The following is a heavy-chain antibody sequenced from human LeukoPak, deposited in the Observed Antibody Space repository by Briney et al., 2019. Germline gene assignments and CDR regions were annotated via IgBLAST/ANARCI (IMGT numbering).Heavy chain of an antibody. J-gene: IGHJ6*03. V-gene: IGHV4-4*07. Sequence: SETLSLTSTGSSGSISSYYWSWIRKPAGKGLEWIGRAFTSGTTNYNPSLKSRVTMSRDTSKDQFSLKLSSVTDADTDVDYYARIIRRTTNVNYYYYMDVRREGTTFTV. CDR3: ARIIRRTTNVNYYYYMDV. CDR1: SGSISSYY. D-gene: IGHD4-17*01. CDR2: AFTSGTT.